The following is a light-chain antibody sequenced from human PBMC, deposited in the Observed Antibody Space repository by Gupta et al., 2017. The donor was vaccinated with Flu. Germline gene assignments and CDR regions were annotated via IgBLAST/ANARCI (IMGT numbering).Light chain of an antibody. Sequence: EIVLTQSPGTLSLSPGERATLSCRASQSVSSSYLAWYQQKPGQAPRLLIYGASSRATGIPDRVSGSGSGTDFTLTISRLEPEDFAVYYCQHGTWTFGQGTKVEIK. V-gene: IGKV3-20*01. CDR1: QSVSSSY. CDR2: GAS. J-gene: IGKJ1*01. CDR3: QHGTWT.